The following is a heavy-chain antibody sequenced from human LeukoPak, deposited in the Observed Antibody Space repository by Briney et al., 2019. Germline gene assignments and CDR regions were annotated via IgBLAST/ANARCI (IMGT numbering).Heavy chain of an antibody. CDR3: ARQNRWGSGSYYRSSFDY. V-gene: IGHV4-39*01. Sequence: SETLSLTCTVSGGSISSSSYYWGWIRQPPGRGLEWIGSIYYSGSTYYNSSLKSRVTISVDTSKNQFSLKLSSVTAAGTAVYYCARQNRWGSGSYYRSSFDYWGQGTLVTVSS. D-gene: IGHD3-10*01. J-gene: IGHJ4*02. CDR2: IYYSGST. CDR1: GGSISSSSYY.